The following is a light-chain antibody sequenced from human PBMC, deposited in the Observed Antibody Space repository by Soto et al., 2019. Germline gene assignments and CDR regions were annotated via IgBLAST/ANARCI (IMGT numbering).Light chain of an antibody. CDR2: GTS. J-gene: IGKJ1*01. CDR1: LSVSSNY. Sequence: EIVLTQSPGTLSLSPGETVTLSCRASLSVSSNYLTWYQQKPGQAPRLLIYGTSSRATGIPDRFSGSGSGTDFTLTISRLEPEDFTVYYCQQYGRSPMTFGQGTKVEI. CDR3: QQYGRSPMT. V-gene: IGKV3-20*01.